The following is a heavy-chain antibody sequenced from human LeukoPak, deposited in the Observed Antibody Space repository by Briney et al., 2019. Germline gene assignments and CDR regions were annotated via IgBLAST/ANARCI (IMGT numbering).Heavy chain of an antibody. J-gene: IGHJ6*03. CDR3: ARTLDSNYDGWGPPYYMDV. V-gene: IGHV4-38-2*02. CDR2: IYHSGST. Sequence: SETLSLTCTVSGYSISSGYYWGWIRQPPGKGLERVGSIYHSGSTYYNPSLKSRVTISVDTSKNQFSLKLSSVTAADTAVYYCARTLDSNYDGWGPPYYMDVWGKGTTVTVSS. CDR1: GYSISSGYY. D-gene: IGHD4-11*01.